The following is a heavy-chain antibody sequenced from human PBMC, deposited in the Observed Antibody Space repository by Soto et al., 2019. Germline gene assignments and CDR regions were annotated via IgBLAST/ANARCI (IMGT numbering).Heavy chain of an antibody. CDR1: GFTFGDYA. D-gene: IGHD3-10*01. J-gene: IGHJ4*02. CDR3: TRDCPMVRGVNYFDY. V-gene: IGHV3-49*03. Sequence: GGSLRLSCTASGFTFGDYAMSWFRQAPGKGLEWVGFIRSKAYGGTTEYAASVKGRLTISRDDSKSIAYLQMNSLKTEDTAVYYCTRDCPMVRGVNYFDYWGQGTLVTVSS. CDR2: IRSKAYGGTT.